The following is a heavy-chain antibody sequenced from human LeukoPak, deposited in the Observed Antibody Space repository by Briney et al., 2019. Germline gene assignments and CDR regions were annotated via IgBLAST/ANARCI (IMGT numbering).Heavy chain of an antibody. J-gene: IGHJ4*02. V-gene: IGHV3-23*01. CDR1: GFTFSSYA. CDR3: AKDLYDSSGYPPSQPFDY. Sequence: GGSLRLSCAASGFTFSSYAMSWVRQAPGKGLEWVSAISGSGGSTYYADSVKGRFTISRDNSKNTLYLQMNSLRAEDTAVYYCAKDLYDSSGYPPSQPFDYWGQGTLVTVSS. D-gene: IGHD3-22*01. CDR2: ISGSGGST.